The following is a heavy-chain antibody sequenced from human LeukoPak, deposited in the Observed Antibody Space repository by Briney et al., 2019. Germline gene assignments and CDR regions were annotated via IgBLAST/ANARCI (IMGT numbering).Heavy chain of an antibody. V-gene: IGHV3-23*01. CDR3: ARSITMVRGVTRGYWFDP. CDR1: GFILTSYA. CDR2: ITSAGGT. D-gene: IGHD3-10*01. J-gene: IGHJ5*02. Sequence: PGGSLRLSCAGSGFILTSYAMSWVRQAPGRGLEWVSLITSAGGTHYGDSVKGRFTISRDNFKNTLFLEMNSLRAEDTAVYYCARSITMVRGVTRGYWFDPWGQGTLVTVSS.